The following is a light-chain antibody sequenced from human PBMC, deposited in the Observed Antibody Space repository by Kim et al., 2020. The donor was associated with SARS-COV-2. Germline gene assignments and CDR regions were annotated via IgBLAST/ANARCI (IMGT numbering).Light chain of an antibody. J-gene: IGLJ1*01. CDR3: QVWDSSSDHV. V-gene: IGLV3-21*04. CDR2: YDS. Sequence: APGKTARITWGGNNIGSKSVRWYQQKPGQAPVLVIYYDSDRPSGIPERFSGSNSGNTATLTISRVEAGDEADYYCQVWDSSSDHVFGTGTKVTVL. CDR1: NIGSKS.